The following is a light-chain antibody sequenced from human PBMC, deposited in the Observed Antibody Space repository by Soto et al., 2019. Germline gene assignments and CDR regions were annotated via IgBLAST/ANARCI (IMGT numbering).Light chain of an antibody. Sequence: DIPITESPSALSASVGERGTITCQASQNINNYLNWYQQKPGRAPKFLIYDESNLEAGVPSRFRGSGSGTDFTFTINRLQPGDIATYDCKQYESLQGLGQATRLEI. V-gene: IGKV1-33*01. CDR1: QNINNY. CDR2: DES. CDR3: KQYESLQG. J-gene: IGKJ5*01.